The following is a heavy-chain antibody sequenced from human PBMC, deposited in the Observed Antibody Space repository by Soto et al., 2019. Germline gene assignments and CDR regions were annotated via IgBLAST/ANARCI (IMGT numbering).Heavy chain of an antibody. D-gene: IGHD3-10*01. V-gene: IGHV4-61*01. Sequence: SETLSLTCTVSGGSVSSCSYYWCWIRQPPGKGLEWIGYIYYSGSTNYNPSLKSRVTISVDTSKNQFLLKLSSVTAADTAVYFCARVAPRSNWFDPWGQGTPVTVS. CDR1: GGSVSSCSYY. CDR2: IYYSGST. J-gene: IGHJ5*02. CDR3: ARVAPRSNWFDP.